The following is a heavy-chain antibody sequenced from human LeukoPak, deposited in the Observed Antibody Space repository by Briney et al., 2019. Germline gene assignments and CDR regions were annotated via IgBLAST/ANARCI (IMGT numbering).Heavy chain of an antibody. D-gene: IGHD5-18*01. V-gene: IGHV4-59*08. Sequence: KPSETLSLTCAVSGGSITSFYWSWIRQPPGKGLEYIGHIYQSGTTNYNPSLRSRVTLSIDTSKNQFSLRLTSLTAVDTAVYFCARLGYNYGFDSWGQGTLVTVSS. CDR2: IYQSGTT. J-gene: IGHJ4*02. CDR1: GGSITSFY. CDR3: ARLGYNYGFDS.